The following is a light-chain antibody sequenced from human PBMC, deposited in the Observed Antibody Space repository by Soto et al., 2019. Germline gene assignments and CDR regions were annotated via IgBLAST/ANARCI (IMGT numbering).Light chain of an antibody. J-gene: IGKJ1*01. Sequence: DIPMTQSPSSLSASVGDRVTITCRASQSISSYLNCYQQKPGKAPQLLIYAASSLQSGVPSRFSGSGSGTDFTLTISSLQPEDFATYYCQQSYSTLWTFGQGTKVEIK. CDR3: QQSYSTLWT. V-gene: IGKV1-39*01. CDR1: QSISSY. CDR2: AAS.